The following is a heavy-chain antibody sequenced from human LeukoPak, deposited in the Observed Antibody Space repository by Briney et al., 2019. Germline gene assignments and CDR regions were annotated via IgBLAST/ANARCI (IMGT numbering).Heavy chain of an antibody. D-gene: IGHD6-13*01. J-gene: IGHJ4*02. Sequence: GESLKISCKGSGYSFTSYWIGWVRQMPGKGLEWKGIIYPGDSDTRYSPSFQGQVTISADKSISTAYLQWSSLKASDTAMYYCARHRDSSSWYFDYWGQGALVTVSS. CDR1: GYSFTSYW. CDR2: IYPGDSDT. CDR3: ARHRDSSSWYFDY. V-gene: IGHV5-51*01.